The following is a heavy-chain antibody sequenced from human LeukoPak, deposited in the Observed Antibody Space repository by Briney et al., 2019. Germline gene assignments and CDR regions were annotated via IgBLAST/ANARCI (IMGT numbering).Heavy chain of an antibody. J-gene: IGHJ4*02. CDR1: GGSISSSSYY. V-gene: IGHV4-39*01. CDR2: IYYSGNT. D-gene: IGHD5-24*01. CDR3: ARTPRDGYNSPYFDY. Sequence: SETLSLTCPVSGGSISSSSYYWGWIRQPPGKGLEWIGSIYYSGNTYYNPSLKSRVTISVDTSKNQFSLKLSSMTAADTAVYYRARTPRDGYNSPYFDYWGQGTLVTVSS.